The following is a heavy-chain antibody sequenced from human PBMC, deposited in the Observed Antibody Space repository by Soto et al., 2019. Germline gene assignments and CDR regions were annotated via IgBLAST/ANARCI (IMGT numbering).Heavy chain of an antibody. V-gene: IGHV4-59*01. CDR2: ISYSGST. CDR1: GGSIISDY. CDR3: ARVLSGSSLFDY. J-gene: IGHJ4*02. D-gene: IGHD1-26*01. Sequence: LSLTCTVSGGSIISDYWSWIRQPPGKGLEWIGYISYSGSTNYNPSLKSLVTISVDTSKNQFSLKLSSVTAADTAVYYCARVLSGSSLFDYWGQGTLVTVSS.